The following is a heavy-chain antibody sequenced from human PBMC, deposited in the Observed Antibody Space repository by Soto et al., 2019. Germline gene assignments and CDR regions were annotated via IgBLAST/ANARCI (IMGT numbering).Heavy chain of an antibody. Sequence: ASVKVSCKASGYTFTGYYTHWVRQAPGQGLEWMGWINPNSGGTNYAQKFQGWVTMTRDTSISTAYMELSRLRSDDTAVYYCARDLFPYYYDSSGYAIGNWFDPWGQGTLVTVSS. D-gene: IGHD3-22*01. V-gene: IGHV1-2*04. CDR3: ARDLFPYYYDSSGYAIGNWFDP. CDR1: GYTFTGYY. J-gene: IGHJ5*02. CDR2: INPNSGGT.